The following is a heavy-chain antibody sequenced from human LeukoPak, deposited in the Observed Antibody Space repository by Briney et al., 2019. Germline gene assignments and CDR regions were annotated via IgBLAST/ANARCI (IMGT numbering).Heavy chain of an antibody. CDR3: AKVLVLVSANRYYFDY. Sequence: GGSLRLSCAASGLTVSSNYVSRVRQAPGKGLEWVSLISGSGNSTYYADSVKGRFTISRDNSKNTLYLQMNSLRAEDTAVYYCAKVLVLVSANRYYFDYWGQGTLVTVSS. V-gene: IGHV3-23*01. J-gene: IGHJ4*02. D-gene: IGHD2-15*01. CDR1: GLTVSSNY. CDR2: ISGSGNST.